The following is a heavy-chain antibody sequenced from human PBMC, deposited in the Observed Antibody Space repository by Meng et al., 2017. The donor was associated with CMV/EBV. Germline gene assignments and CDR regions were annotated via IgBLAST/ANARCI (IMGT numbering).Heavy chain of an antibody. D-gene: IGHD3-10*01. CDR3: ARGGITYYGMDV. J-gene: IGHJ6*02. V-gene: IGHV3-21*01. CDR2: ISSSSSYI. CDR1: GFTFSSYS. Sequence: GESLKIFCAASGFTFSSYSMNWVRQAPGKGLEWVSSISSSSSYIYYADSVKGRFTISRDNAKNSLYLQMNSLRAEDTAVYYCARGGITYYGMDVWGQGTTVTVSS.